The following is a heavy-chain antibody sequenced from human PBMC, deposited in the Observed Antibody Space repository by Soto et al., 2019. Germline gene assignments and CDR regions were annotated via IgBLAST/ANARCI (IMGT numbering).Heavy chain of an antibody. D-gene: IGHD3-22*01. CDR3: ACHRYNYNSAGYYYTLDYFDY. J-gene: IGHJ4*02. CDR1: GGSVNIGTYY. CDR2: MYHSGST. Sequence: TLSLTCTVPGGSVNIGTYYWSWIRQPPGKGLEWIGYMYHSGSTYYNPSLKSRVTISVDRSKNQFALKLSSVTAAETAVYYCACHRYNYNSAGYYYTLDYFDYWGQGALVTVSS. V-gene: IGHV4-30-2*01.